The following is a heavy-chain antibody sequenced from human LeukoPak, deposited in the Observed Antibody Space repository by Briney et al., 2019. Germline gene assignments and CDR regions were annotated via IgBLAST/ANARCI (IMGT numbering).Heavy chain of an antibody. CDR1: GGSISYNNW. CDR2: INHSGST. CDR3: ARRGSEGGRCFDA. Sequence: SETLSLTCAVSGGSISYNNWWSWIRQPPGKGLEWVGEINHSGSTTYNSSLKSRVIISVDTSRSQFSLNLNSVTAADTAVYYCARRGSEGGRCFDAWGQGILVTVSS. J-gene: IGHJ4*02. D-gene: IGHD2-15*01. V-gene: IGHV4-4*02.